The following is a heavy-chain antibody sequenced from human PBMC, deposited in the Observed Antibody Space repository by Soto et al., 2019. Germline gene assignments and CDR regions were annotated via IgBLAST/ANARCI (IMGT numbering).Heavy chain of an antibody. CDR3: AREYGDYVNWNYGMDV. CDR1: GFTFSSYA. V-gene: IGHV3-30-3*01. J-gene: IGHJ6*02. Sequence: QAQLVESGGGVVQPGGSLRLSCAASGFTFSSYAISWVRQAPGKGLEWVALISCDGSNKYYADSVKGRFTISRDNSKNTLYVQMNSRRAEDTAVYYCAREYGDYVNWNYGMDVWGQGTTVTVSS. CDR2: ISCDGSNK. D-gene: IGHD4-17*01.